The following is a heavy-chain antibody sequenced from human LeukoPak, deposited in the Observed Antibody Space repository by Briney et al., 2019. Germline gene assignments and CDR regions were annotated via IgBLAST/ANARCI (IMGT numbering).Heavy chain of an antibody. CDR3: ARDGTNTAMVTSAYYHYGMDV. CDR1: GFTFSSYE. CDR2: ISSSGSTI. D-gene: IGHD5-18*01. J-gene: IGHJ6*02. Sequence: GGSLRLSCAASGFTFSSYEMNWVRQAPGKGLEWVSYISSSGSTIYYADSVKGRFTISRDNAKNSLYLQMNSLRAEDTAVYYCARDGTNTAMVTSAYYHYGMDVWGQGTTVTVSS. V-gene: IGHV3-48*03.